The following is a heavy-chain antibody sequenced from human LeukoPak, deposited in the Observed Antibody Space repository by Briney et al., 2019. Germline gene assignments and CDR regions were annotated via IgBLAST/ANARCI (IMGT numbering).Heavy chain of an antibody. Sequence: SETLSLTCSVSGGSISSSDYYWGWIRQPPGKGLEWIANIYYSGNAYYNPSLKSRLTISVDTSKNQFSLKLSSLTATDTAIYYCARIVATYDNGFDPWGRGTLVTVSS. V-gene: IGHV4-39*01. CDR2: IYYSGNA. J-gene: IGHJ5*02. D-gene: IGHD5-12*01. CDR3: ARIVATYDNGFDP. CDR1: GGSISSSDYY.